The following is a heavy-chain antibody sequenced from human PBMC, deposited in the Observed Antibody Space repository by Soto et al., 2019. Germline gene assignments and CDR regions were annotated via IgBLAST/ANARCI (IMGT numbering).Heavy chain of an antibody. J-gene: IGHJ5*02. CDR1: GDSVSSNSAT. D-gene: IGHD6-13*01. CDR3: ARGLDSNNWYNWFDP. Sequence: SQTLSLTCAISGDSVSSNSATWNWIRQSPSRGLEWLGGTYYRSKWSNEYAVSEKSRISINPDTSKNQFSLQLNSVTPEDTAIYFCARGLDSNNWYNWFDPWGQGTLVTVSS. V-gene: IGHV6-1*01. CDR2: TYYRSKWSN.